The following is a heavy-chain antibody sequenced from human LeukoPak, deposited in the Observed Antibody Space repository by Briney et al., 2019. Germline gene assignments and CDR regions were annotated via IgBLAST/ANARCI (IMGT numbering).Heavy chain of an antibody. CDR1: GYSINTGYH. J-gene: IGHJ4*02. CDR3: ARYVVRGLFDY. CDR2: IYHSAST. V-gene: IGHV4-38-2*01. D-gene: IGHD2-15*01. Sequence: KPSETLSLTCAVSGYSINTGYHWGWIRQPPGKGLEWIGSIYHSASTYHNPSLKSRLTISVDTSKSQLSLNLSSVTAADTAMYYCARYVVRGLFDYWGQGALVTVSP.